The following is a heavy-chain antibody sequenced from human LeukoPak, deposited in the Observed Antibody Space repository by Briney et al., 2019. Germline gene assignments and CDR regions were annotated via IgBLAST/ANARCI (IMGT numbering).Heavy chain of an antibody. D-gene: IGHD3-22*01. J-gene: IGHJ2*01. CDR3: ARGVTMIVVVIHDWYFDL. V-gene: IGHV4-39*01. CDR1: GGSISSSSYY. Sequence: PSETLSLTCTVSGGSISSSSYYWGWIRQPPGKGLEGIGSIYYSRSTYYNPSLKSRVTISVDTSKNQFSLKLSSLTAADTAVYYCARGVTMIVVVIHDWYFDLWGRGTLVTVSS. CDR2: IYYSRST.